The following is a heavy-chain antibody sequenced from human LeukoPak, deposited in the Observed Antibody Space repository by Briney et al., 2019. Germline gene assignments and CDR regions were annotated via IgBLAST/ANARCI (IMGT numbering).Heavy chain of an antibody. D-gene: IGHD5-18*01. Sequence: PGGSLRLSCAASGFTFSSYAMHWVRQAPGKGLEYVSAISSNGDSTYYANSVKGRFTISRDNSKNTLYLQMGSLRAEDMAVYYCASGYSYFYFDYWGKGTLVTVSS. CDR1: GFTFSSYA. CDR2: ISSNGDST. J-gene: IGHJ4*02. CDR3: ASGYSYFYFDY. V-gene: IGHV3-64*01.